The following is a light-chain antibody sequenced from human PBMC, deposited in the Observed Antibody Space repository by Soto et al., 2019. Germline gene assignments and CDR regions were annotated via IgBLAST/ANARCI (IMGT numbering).Light chain of an antibody. Sequence: DLQMTQSPSSLSASVGDRVTITCRASQSISSYLNWYQQKPGKAPKLLIYAASSLQSGVPSRFSGSGSGTDFTLTISSLQPEDFATYYCQQSYSTPQLTFGQGTKVEIK. J-gene: IGKJ1*01. CDR3: QQSYSTPQLT. V-gene: IGKV1-39*01. CDR1: QSISSY. CDR2: AAS.